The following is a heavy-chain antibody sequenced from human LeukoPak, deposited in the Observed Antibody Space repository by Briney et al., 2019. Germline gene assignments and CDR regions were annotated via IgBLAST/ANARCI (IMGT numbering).Heavy chain of an antibody. CDR2: IYHSGST. V-gene: IGHV4-38-2*02. D-gene: IGHD2-2*01. CDR3: ARDLVVHGGGFDY. CDR1: GYSISSGYY. Sequence: TLSLTCTVSGYSISSGYYWGWIRPPPGKGLEWIGSIYHSGSTYYNPSLKSRVTISVDTSKNQFSLKLSSVTAADTAVYYCARDLVVHGGGFDYWGQGTLVTVSS. J-gene: IGHJ4*02.